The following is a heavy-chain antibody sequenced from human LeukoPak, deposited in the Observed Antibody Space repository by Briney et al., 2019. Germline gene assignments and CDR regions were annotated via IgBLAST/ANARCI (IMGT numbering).Heavy chain of an antibody. Sequence: GGSLRLSCAASGFTFSSYDMSWVRQAPGKGLEWVSAISGSGGSTYYADSVKGRFTISRDNSKNTLYLQMSSLRAEDTAVYYCANHGYSSRNFQHWGEGALVTVSP. CDR2: ISGSGGST. D-gene: IGHD6-13*01. V-gene: IGHV3-23*01. CDR3: ANHGYSSRNFQH. CDR1: GFTFSSYD. J-gene: IGHJ1*01.